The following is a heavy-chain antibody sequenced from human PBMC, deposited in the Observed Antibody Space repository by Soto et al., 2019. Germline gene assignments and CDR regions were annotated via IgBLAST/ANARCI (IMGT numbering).Heavy chain of an antibody. D-gene: IGHD5-12*01. V-gene: IGHV4-39*01. J-gene: IGHJ4*02. CDR1: GGSISSSSYY. Sequence: QLQLQESGPGLVKPSETLSLTCTVSGGSISSSSYYWGWIRQPPGKGLEWIGSIYYSGSTYYNPSPKSRVTMSVGTSKKQFSLKLSSVTAADTAVYYCARVRFSGGGYDYHFDYGGQGTLVTVSS. CDR2: IYYSGST. CDR3: ARVRFSGGGYDYHFDY.